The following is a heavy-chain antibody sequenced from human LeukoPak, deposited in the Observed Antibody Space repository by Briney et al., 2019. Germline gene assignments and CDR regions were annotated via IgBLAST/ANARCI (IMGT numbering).Heavy chain of an antibody. CDR2: IYYSGST. CDR1: GGSISSYY. D-gene: IGHD1-26*01. Sequence: SETLSLTCTVSGGSISSYYWSWIRQPPGKELEWIGYIYYSGSTNYNPSLKSRVTISVDTSKNQFSLKLSSVTAADTAVYYCARSRGARYYYYGMDVWGQGTTVTVSS. V-gene: IGHV4-59*08. CDR3: ARSRGARYYYYGMDV. J-gene: IGHJ6*02.